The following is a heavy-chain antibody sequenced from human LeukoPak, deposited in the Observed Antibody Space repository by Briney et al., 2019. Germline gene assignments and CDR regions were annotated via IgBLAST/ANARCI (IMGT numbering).Heavy chain of an antibody. J-gene: IGHJ4*02. CDR1: GYSFANYW. CDR3: ALSSGAYDSAGYFDY. Sequence: GESLKISCKGSGYSFANYWIGWVRRMPGKGLEWMGIIYPNASDTRYSPSFRGQVTISAGKSIATAYLRWNSLKASDTAMYYCALSSGAYDSAGYFDYWGQGTLVTVSS. CDR2: IYPNASDT. V-gene: IGHV5-51*01. D-gene: IGHD3-22*01.